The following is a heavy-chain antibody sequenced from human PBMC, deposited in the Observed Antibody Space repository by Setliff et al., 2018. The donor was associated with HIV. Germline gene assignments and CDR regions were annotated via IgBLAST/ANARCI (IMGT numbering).Heavy chain of an antibody. CDR1: GGSISGYY. J-gene: IGHJ4*02. V-gene: IGHV4-4*09. Sequence: PSETLSLTCTVSGGSISGYYWSWIRQPPGKGLEWIGYIYTSGSTNYNPSLKSRVTISVDTSRIQFSLKLSSVTAADTAVYYSARHEPYCTNYVCYLAFDYWGQGALVTVSS. D-gene: IGHD2-8*01. CDR2: IYTSGST. CDR3: ARHEPYCTNYVCYLAFDY.